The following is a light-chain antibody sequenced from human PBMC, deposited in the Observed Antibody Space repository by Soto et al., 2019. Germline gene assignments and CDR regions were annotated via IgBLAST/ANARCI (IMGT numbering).Light chain of an antibody. J-gene: IGKJ2*01. CDR1: QDISSY. CDR3: QRTYNVPRYT. V-gene: IGKV1-27*01. Sequence: DIQLTQSPSSLSASVGDRVTITCRVSQDISSYLSRNRQKPGKDPKLLMYSASNLQCGVPSRFSGSGSGTDFTLTFSSLQPEDVATSYGQRTYNVPRYTFGQGTKVEIK. CDR2: SAS.